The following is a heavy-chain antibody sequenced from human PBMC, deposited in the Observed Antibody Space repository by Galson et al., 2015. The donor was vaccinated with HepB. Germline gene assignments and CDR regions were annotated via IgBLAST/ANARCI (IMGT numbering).Heavy chain of an antibody. CDR2: ISWNSGSI. CDR1: GFTFDDYA. J-gene: IGHJ4*02. D-gene: IGHD1-26*01. V-gene: IGHV3-9*01. CDR3: AKDKGWELDLYSFDY. Sequence: SLRLSCAASGFTFDDYAMHWVRQAPGKGLEWVSGISWNSGSIGYADSVKGRFTISRDNAKNSLYLQMNSLRAEDTALYYCAKDKGWELDLYSFDYWGQGTLVTVSS.